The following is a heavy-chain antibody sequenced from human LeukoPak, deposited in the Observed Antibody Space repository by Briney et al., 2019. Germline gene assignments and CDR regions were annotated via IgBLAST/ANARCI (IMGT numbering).Heavy chain of an antibody. V-gene: IGHV3-21*01. D-gene: IGHD2-2*01. CDR1: GFTFSSYS. Sequence: GGSLRLSCAASGFTFSSYSMNWVRQAPGKGLEWVSSISSSSSYIYYADSVKGRFSISRDNAKNSLYLQMNSLRAEDTAVYYCARDFGVFVVVPAAHEGFDYWGQGTLVTVSS. CDR3: ARDFGVFVVVPAAHEGFDY. J-gene: IGHJ4*02. CDR2: ISSSSSYI.